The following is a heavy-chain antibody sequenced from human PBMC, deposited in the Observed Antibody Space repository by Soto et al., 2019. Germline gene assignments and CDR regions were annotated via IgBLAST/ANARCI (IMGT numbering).Heavy chain of an antibody. CDR3: VRRDNWNDEASDY. D-gene: IGHD1-1*01. Sequence: QVQLVESGGGVVQPGRSLRLSCAASGFMFSNNGMHWVRQAPGKGLEWVAVIWSDGNNRYYADSVKGRFTISRDNSKNTFNRKMNSLRGEDTAVYCGVRRDNWNDEASDYWGQGTLVTVSS. CDR1: GFMFSNNG. V-gene: IGHV3-33*01. CDR2: IWSDGNNR. J-gene: IGHJ4*02.